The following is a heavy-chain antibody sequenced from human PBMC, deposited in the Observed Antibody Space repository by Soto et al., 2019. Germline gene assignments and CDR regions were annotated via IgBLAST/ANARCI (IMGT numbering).Heavy chain of an antibody. D-gene: IGHD6-19*01. J-gene: IGHJ4*02. CDR2: IYYSGST. V-gene: IGHV4-59*05. CDR3: ARRTVNIRTFYSGLKTHCFDY. CDR1: GGSISSCY. Sequence: PSETLCLTCTASGGSISSCYWRWIWKHPGKGLEWIGSIYYSGSTYYNPSLQSRVAISVDTSKNQFSLKLKSVTAADTAIYYCARRTVNIRTFYSGLKTHCFDYWGQGAPVTVSS.